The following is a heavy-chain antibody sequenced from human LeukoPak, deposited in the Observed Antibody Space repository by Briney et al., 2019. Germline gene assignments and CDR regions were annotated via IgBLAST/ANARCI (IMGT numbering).Heavy chain of an antibody. CDR3: ARTYSSSDEFDY. CDR2: INPSGGST. CDR1: GYTFTSYY. Sequence: ASVKVSCKASGYTFTSYYIHWVRQAPGQGLEWMGIINPSGGSTTYAQEFQGRVAMTRDTSTSRVYMEVSSLRSEDTAVYYCARTYSSSDEFDYWGQGTLVTVSS. V-gene: IGHV1-46*01. D-gene: IGHD6-13*01. J-gene: IGHJ4*02.